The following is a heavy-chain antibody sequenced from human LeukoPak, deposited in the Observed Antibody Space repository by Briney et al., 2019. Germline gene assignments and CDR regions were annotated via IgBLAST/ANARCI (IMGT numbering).Heavy chain of an antibody. Sequence: GGSLRLSCAASGFTFRNYAMSWVRQAPGKGLEWVSAISASGANTYYADSVKGRFTISRDNSKNTLFLHMNGLRAEDTAVYYCGEVQSGNKFDYWGRGTQVTVSS. V-gene: IGHV3-23*01. CDR3: GEVQSGNKFDY. CDR2: ISASGANT. J-gene: IGHJ4*02. D-gene: IGHD1-1*01. CDR1: GFTFRNYA.